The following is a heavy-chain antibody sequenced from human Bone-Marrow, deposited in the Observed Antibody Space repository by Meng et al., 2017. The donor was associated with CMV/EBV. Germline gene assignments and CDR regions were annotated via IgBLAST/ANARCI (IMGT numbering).Heavy chain of an antibody. CDR2: IRLSTTTI. V-gene: IGHV3-48*01. Sequence: GESLKISFASSGFTFNSFTMSWVRQAPGKGLEWLSYIRLSTTTIFYADSVKGRFTISRDNSKNTLYLPMNRLRAEDTAVYYCAKDRGVGATDYYYYGMDVWGQGTTVTVPS. D-gene: IGHD1-26*01. CDR1: GFTFNSFT. CDR3: AKDRGVGATDYYYYGMDV. J-gene: IGHJ6*02.